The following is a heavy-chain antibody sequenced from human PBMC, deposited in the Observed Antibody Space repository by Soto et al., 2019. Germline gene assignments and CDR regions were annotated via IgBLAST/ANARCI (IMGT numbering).Heavy chain of an antibody. Sequence: GASVKVSCKASGGTFSSYAISWVRQAPGQGLEWMGGIIPIFGTANYAQKFQGRVTITADESTSTAYMELSSLRSEGTAVYYCARDYSSSWHPGAYYYYGMDVWGQGTTVTVSS. CDR2: IIPIFGTA. CDR3: ARDYSSSWHPGAYYYYGMDV. J-gene: IGHJ6*02. D-gene: IGHD6-13*01. CDR1: GGTFSSYA. V-gene: IGHV1-69*13.